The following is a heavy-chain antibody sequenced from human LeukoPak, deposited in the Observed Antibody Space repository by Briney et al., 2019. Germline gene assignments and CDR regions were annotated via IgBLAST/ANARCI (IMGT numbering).Heavy chain of an antibody. CDR1: GGSISSYY. CDR2: NYYTETT. Sequence: ETLSLTCTVSGGSISSYYWSWIRQPPGKGLEWIGYNYYTETTKYNPSLKSRVTISVDTSKNQVSLKLTSVTAADTAVYYCARAGYSTGWHVGYFDYWGQGTLVTVSP. V-gene: IGHV4-59*01. CDR3: ARAGYSTGWHVGYFDY. D-gene: IGHD6-19*01. J-gene: IGHJ4*02.